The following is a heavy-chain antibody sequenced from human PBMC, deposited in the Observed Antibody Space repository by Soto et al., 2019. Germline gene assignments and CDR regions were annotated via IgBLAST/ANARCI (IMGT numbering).Heavy chain of an antibody. J-gene: IGHJ4*02. D-gene: IGHD3-22*01. V-gene: IGHV3-7*05. CDR2: IKQDGSEK. Sequence: GGSLRLSCAASGFTFSSDWMSWVRQAPGKGLEWVANIKQDGSEKYYVDSVKGRFTISRDNAKNSLYLQMNSLRAEDTAVYYCARGRYYDSSGYYTIRYYFDYWGQGTLVTVSS. CDR1: GFTFSSDW. CDR3: ARGRYYDSSGYYTIRYYFDY.